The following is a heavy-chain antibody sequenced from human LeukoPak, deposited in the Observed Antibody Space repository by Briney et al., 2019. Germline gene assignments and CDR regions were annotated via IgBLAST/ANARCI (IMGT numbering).Heavy chain of an antibody. V-gene: IGHV4-59*08. J-gene: IGHJ1*01. CDR3: ARHAFSSSSQYFQH. CDR1: GGSISSYY. Sequence: PSETLSLTCTVSGGSISSYYWSWIRQPPVKELEWIGYIYYSGSTNYNPSLKSRVTISVDTSKNQFSLKLSSVTAADTAVYYCARHAFSSSSQYFQHWGQGTLVTVSS. D-gene: IGHD6-6*01. CDR2: IYYSGST.